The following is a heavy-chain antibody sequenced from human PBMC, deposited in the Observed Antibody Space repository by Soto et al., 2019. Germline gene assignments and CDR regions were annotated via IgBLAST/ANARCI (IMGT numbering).Heavy chain of an antibody. CDR1: GYKFTAYY. D-gene: IGHD3-9*01. J-gene: IGHJ6*01. Sequence: ASVKVSCKASGYKFTAYYIHWVRQAPGQGLEWMGWINPGSGRTHLAQKFQGRVTLSRDTSISTGYLELGSLTPDDTAVYYCGXSGPDLVTGYSRGNLDVWGQGTTVTVSS. CDR2: INPGSGRT. V-gene: IGHV1-2*02. CDR3: GXSGPDLVTGYSRGNLDV.